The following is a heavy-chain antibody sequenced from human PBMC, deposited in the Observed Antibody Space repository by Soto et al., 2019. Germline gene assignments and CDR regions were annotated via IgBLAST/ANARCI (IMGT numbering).Heavy chain of an antibody. CDR2: ISWNSGSI. Sequence: PVGSLRLSCASSVFTFDDYAMHWVRQSPGKGLEWVSGISWNSGSIGYADSVKGRFTISRDNAKNSPYLQMNSLRAEDTALYYCAKGATHLVDPFHDWGQGTLVTVSS. D-gene: IGHD3-9*01. CDR3: AKGATHLVDPFHD. CDR1: VFTFDDYA. V-gene: IGHV3-9*01. J-gene: IGHJ4*02.